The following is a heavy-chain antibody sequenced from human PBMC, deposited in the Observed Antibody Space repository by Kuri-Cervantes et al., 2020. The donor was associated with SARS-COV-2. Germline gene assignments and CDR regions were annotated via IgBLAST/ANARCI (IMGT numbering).Heavy chain of an antibody. CDR1: GYALTDYY. J-gene: IGHJ4*02. D-gene: IGHD3-10*01. V-gene: IGHV1-3*01. CDR2: INAGNGDT. Sequence: ASVKVSCKASGYALTDYYIHWVRQAPGQRLEWMGWINAGNGDTKISQKFQGRVTITRDIFADTAYMDLSSLRSEDTAVYYCAMYFYGSGNYHDTLDKWGQGTLVTVSS. CDR3: AMYFYGSGNYHDTLDK.